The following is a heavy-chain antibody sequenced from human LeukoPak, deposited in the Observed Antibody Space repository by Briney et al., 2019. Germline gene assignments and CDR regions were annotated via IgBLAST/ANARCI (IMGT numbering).Heavy chain of an antibody. V-gene: IGHV4-34*01. CDR2: INHSGST. J-gene: IGHJ4*02. Sequence: PSETLSLTCAVYGGSFSGYYWSWIRQPPGKGLEWIGEINHSGSTNYNPSLKSRVTISVDTSKNQFSLKLSSVTAADTAVYYCARFSRVAYETPYDYWGQGTLVTVSS. D-gene: IGHD2-21*01. CDR1: GGSFSGYY. CDR3: ARFSRVAYETPYDY.